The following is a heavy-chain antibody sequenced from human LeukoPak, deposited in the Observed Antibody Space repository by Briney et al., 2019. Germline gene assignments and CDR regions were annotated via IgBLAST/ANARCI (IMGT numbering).Heavy chain of an antibody. D-gene: IGHD2-2*02. CDR3: ALLGYCSSTSCYKLNDY. V-gene: IGHV1-2*04. CDR2: INPNSGGT. CDR1: GYTSTGYY. J-gene: IGHJ4*02. Sequence: ASVKVSCKASGYTSTGYYMHWVRQAPGQGLEWMGWINPNSGGTNYAQKFQGWVTMTRDTSISTAYMELSRLRSDDTAVYYCALLGYCSSTSCYKLNDYWGQGTLVTVSS.